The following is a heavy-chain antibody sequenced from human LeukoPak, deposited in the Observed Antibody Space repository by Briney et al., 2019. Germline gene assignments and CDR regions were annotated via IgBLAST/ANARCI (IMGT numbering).Heavy chain of an antibody. CDR2: IYSDTST. J-gene: IGHJ4*02. CDR3: ARVQGSGLFRWY. D-gene: IGHD2-15*01. CDR1: GFTVSSKY. V-gene: IGHV3-66*01. Sequence: GGSLRLSCAAFGFTVSSKYMCWVRQAPGKGLEWVSVIYSDTSTYYADSVKGRFTISRDNSKNTLYLQMNSMRTEDTAVYYCARVQGSGLFRWYWGQGTLVTVSS.